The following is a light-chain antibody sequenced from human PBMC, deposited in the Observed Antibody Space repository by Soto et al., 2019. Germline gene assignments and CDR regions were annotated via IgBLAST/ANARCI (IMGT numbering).Light chain of an antibody. Sequence: EIVLTQSPATLSLSPGERATLSCRASQSVSSYLAWYQQKPGQAPRLLIYDASNRATGIPARFSGSGSGTDFTLTISSLEPEDFAVYYCQQRSNWHEVTFGPGTKVDIK. CDR3: QQRSNWHEVT. V-gene: IGKV3-11*01. CDR1: QSVSSY. CDR2: DAS. J-gene: IGKJ3*01.